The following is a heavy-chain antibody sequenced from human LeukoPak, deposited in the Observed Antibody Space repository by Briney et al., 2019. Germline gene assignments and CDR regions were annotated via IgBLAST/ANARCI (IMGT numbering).Heavy chain of an antibody. J-gene: IGHJ2*01. CDR1: GGSFSGYY. Sequence: SETLSLTCAVYGGSFSGYYWSWIRQPPGKGLEWIGEINHSGSTNYSPSLKSRVTISVDTSKNQFSLKLSSVTAADTAVYYCARGRGRSIAVAGKDFDLWGRGTMVTVSS. V-gene: IGHV4-34*01. CDR2: INHSGST. CDR3: ARGRGRSIAVAGKDFDL. D-gene: IGHD6-19*01.